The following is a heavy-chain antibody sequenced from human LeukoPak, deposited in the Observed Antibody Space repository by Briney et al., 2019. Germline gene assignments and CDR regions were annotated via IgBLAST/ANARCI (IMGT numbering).Heavy chain of an antibody. CDR1: GGSFSGYY. Sequence: KASETLSLTCAVYGGSFSGYYWSWIRKPPGKGLEWIGEINHSGSTNYNPSLKSRVTISVDTSKNQFSLKLSSVTAADTAVYYCARGDYYDSSGYYHEPDYWGQGTLVTVSS. CDR2: INHSGST. J-gene: IGHJ4*02. V-gene: IGHV4-34*01. D-gene: IGHD3-22*01. CDR3: ARGDYYDSSGYYHEPDY.